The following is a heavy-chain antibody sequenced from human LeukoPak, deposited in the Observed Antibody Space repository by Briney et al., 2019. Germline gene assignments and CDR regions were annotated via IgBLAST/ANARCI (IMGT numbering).Heavy chain of an antibody. D-gene: IGHD4-17*01. CDR1: GFSFTNAW. J-gene: IGHJ4*02. V-gene: IGHV3-15*01. Sequence: KPGGPLRLSCAASGFSFTNAWMSWVRQAPGKGLEWIGHIKIRTDGGTTDYAAPVKDGFSIYRDDSQDPLYLQMNSLKTEDIAVYYCATEYYGAYNYWGQGTLVTVSS. CDR2: IKIRTDGGTT. CDR3: ATEYYGAYNY.